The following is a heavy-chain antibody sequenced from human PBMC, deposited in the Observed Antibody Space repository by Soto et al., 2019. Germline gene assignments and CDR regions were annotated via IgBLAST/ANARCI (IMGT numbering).Heavy chain of an antibody. Sequence: EVQLLESGGGLVQPGGSLRLSCAASGFTFSIYAISWVRQAPGMGLEWVAVINGGGEITYYADSVKGRFTISRDNSKNTLYLQMNSLRAEDTAVYYCAKERYPLTSRYFDYWGQGTPVTVSS. CDR3: AKERYPLTSRYFDY. J-gene: IGHJ4*02. CDR1: GFTFSIYA. D-gene: IGHD3-9*01. CDR2: INGGGEIT. V-gene: IGHV3-23*01.